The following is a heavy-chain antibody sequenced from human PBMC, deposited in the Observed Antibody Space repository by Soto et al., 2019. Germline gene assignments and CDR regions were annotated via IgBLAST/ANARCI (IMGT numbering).Heavy chain of an antibody. CDR3: ARGRYGDY. CDR1: GYTFTSYG. Sequence: QVHLGQSGAEVKKPGASVKVSCKASGYTFTSYGITWVRQAPGQGLEWMGWISAHNGNTDYAQKLQGRVIVTRDTSTSTAYMELRGLRSDDTAVYYCARGRYGDYWGQGALVTGSS. CDR2: ISAHNGNT. V-gene: IGHV1-18*01. D-gene: IGHD1-1*01. J-gene: IGHJ4*02.